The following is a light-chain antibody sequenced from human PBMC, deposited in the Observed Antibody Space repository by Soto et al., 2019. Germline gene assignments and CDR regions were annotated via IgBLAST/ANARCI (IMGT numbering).Light chain of an antibody. Sequence: QSALTQPASVSGSPGQSIAISCTGTRSDVGAYNYVSWYQQHPGKAPKLMISEVTNRPSGVSDRFSGSKSGNTASLTISGLQAEDEADYSCSSFTRRFTFVFGTGTKLTVL. CDR1: RSDVGAYNY. CDR3: SSFTRRFTFV. V-gene: IGLV2-14*01. CDR2: EVT. J-gene: IGLJ1*01.